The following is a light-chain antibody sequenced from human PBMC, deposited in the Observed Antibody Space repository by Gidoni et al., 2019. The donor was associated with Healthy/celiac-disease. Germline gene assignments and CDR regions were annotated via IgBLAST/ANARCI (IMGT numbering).Light chain of an antibody. CDR1: SSDVGGYNY. CDR2: DVS. J-gene: IGLJ2*01. V-gene: IGLV2-14*01. Sequence: QSTLTQPAPVSGSPGQSITISCTGTSSDVGGYNYVSWYQQHPGKAPTLMIYDVSNRPSGVSKRFSGSKSGNTASLTISGLQAEDEADYYCSSFAVFGGGTKLTVL. CDR3: SSFAV.